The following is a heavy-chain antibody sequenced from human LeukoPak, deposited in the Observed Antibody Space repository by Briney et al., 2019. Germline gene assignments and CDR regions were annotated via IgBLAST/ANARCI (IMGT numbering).Heavy chain of an antibody. CDR2: ISWSSGSI. J-gene: IGHJ6*02. CDR1: GFTLDDYA. V-gene: IGHV3-9*01. CDR3: AKDMLRFLGGGMDV. D-gene: IGHD3-3*01. Sequence: GRSLRLSCAASGFTLDDYAMHWVRQAPGKGLEWVSGISWSSGSIGYADSVKGRFTISRDNAKNSLYLQMNSLRAEDTALYYCAKDMLRFLGGGMDVWGQGTTVTVSS.